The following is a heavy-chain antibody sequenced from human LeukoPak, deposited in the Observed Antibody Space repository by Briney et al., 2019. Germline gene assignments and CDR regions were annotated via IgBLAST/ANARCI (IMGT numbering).Heavy chain of an antibody. CDR2: INPNSGGT. D-gene: IGHD3-10*01. Sequence: ASVKVSCKASGYTFTSYYMHWVRQAPGQGLEWRGGINPNSGGTNYAQKFQGRVTMTRDTSISTAYMELSRLRSDDTAVYYCARSPLTMVRGVDRWGQGTLVTVSS. CDR1: GYTFTSYY. J-gene: IGHJ4*02. CDR3: ARSPLTMVRGVDR. V-gene: IGHV1-2*02.